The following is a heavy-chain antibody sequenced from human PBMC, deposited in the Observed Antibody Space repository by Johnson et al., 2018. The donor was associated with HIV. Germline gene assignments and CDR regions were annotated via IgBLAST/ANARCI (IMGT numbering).Heavy chain of an antibody. Sequence: VQLVESGGGLVQPGGSLRLSCAASGFTFNSFWMTWVRQAPGKGLEWVANINQDGSETNYVDSVKGRFTISRDNAKNSLFLQMDSLKTEDTAVYFCAKDLAPYRTVVKSRDAFDIWGQGTMVTVSS. J-gene: IGHJ3*02. CDR1: GFTFNSFW. D-gene: IGHD4-23*01. CDR2: INQDGSET. CDR3: AKDLAPYRTVVKSRDAFDI. V-gene: IGHV3-7*05.